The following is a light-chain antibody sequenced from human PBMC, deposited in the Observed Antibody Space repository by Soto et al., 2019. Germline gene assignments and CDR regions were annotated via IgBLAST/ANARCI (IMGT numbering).Light chain of an antibody. V-gene: IGLV1-40*01. CDR2: GNS. CDR3: QSYDSSLSGYV. Sequence: SVLPQPPSVTGAPGQRVTISCTGSSSNIGAGYDVHWYQQLPGTAPKLLIYGNSNRPSGVPDRFSGSKSGTSASLAITGLQAEDEADYYCQSYDSSLSGYVFGTGTKVTAL. CDR1: SSNIGAGYD. J-gene: IGLJ1*01.